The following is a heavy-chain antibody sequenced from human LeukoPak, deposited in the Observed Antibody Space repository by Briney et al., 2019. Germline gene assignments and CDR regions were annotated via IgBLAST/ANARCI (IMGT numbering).Heavy chain of an antibody. CDR1: GFTFSSCG. V-gene: IGHV3-30*18. J-gene: IGHJ4*02. Sequence: GRSLRLSCAASGFTFSSCGMHWVRQAPGKGLEWVAVISYDGSNKYYADSVKGRFTISRDNSKNTLYLQMNSLRAEDTAVYYCAKPQSPSFDWLPGDYWGQGTLVTVSS. D-gene: IGHD3-9*01. CDR2: ISYDGSNK. CDR3: AKPQSPSFDWLPGDY.